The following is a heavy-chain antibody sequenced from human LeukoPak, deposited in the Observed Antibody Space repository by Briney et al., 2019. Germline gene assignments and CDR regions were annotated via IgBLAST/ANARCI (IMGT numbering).Heavy chain of an antibody. V-gene: IGHV3-11*04. J-gene: IGHJ4*02. CDR3: ARDFISAAGIDY. D-gene: IGHD6-13*01. CDR1: GFTFSDYY. CDR2: ISSSGSTI. Sequence: GGSLRLSCAASGFTFSDYYMNWIRQAPGKGLEWVSYISSSGSTINYADSVKGRFTMSRDNAKNSLYLQMKSLRAEDTAVYYCARDFISAAGIDYWGQGTLVTVSS.